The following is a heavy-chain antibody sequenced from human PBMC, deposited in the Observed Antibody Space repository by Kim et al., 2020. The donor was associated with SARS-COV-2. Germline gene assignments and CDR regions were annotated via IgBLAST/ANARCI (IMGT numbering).Heavy chain of an antibody. D-gene: IGHD4-17*01. CDR3: NRAPPRTYYDEPYSFDP. V-gene: IGHV1-8*01. CDR1: GYTFINYD. CDR2: MNPHSGNT. J-gene: IGHJ5*02. Sequence: ASVKVSCKTSGYTFINYDINWVRRATGQGLEWMGWMNPHSGNTGYAQNFQGRVTMTRNTSISTAYMELNSLRSEDTAVYYCNRAPPRTYYDEPYSFDPWGQGTLVTVSS.